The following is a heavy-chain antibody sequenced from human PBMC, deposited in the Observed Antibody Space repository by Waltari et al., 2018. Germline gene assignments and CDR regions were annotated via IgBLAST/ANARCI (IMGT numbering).Heavy chain of an antibody. J-gene: IGHJ4*02. V-gene: IGHV4-59*01. CDR2: IYYSGST. CDR3: ARANLLNGLGY. D-gene: IGHD2-8*01. Sequence: QVQLQESGPGLVKPSETLSLTCTVSGGSISSYYWSWIRQPPGKGLEWIGYIYYSGSTNYNPALKSRVTISVDTSKNQFSLKLSSVTAADTAVYYCARANLLNGLGYWGQGTLVTVSS. CDR1: GGSISSYY.